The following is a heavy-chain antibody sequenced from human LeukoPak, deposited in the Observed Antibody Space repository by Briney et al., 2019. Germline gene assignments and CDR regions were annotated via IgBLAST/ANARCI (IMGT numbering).Heavy chain of an antibody. Sequence: PSETLSLTCAVYGGSFSGYYWGWIRQPPGKGLEWIGEINHSGSTNYNPSLKSRVTISVDTSKNQFSLKLSSVTAADTAVYYCARYYYDSTNWFDPWGQGTLVTVSS. CDR3: ARYYYDSTNWFDP. D-gene: IGHD3-22*01. CDR1: GGSFSGYY. CDR2: INHSGST. J-gene: IGHJ5*02. V-gene: IGHV4-34*01.